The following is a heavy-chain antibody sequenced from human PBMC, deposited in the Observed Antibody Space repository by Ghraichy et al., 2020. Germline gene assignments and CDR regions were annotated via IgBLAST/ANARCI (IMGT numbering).Heavy chain of an antibody. D-gene: IGHD5-24*01. CDR3: ASFRRAQSRDGYNFPDPGPETA. J-gene: IGHJ4*02. CDR1: GFTFSSYA. Sequence: GGSLRLSCAASGFTFSSYAMHWVRQAPGKGLEYVSAISSNGGSTYYANSVKGRFTISRDNSKNTLYLQMGSLRAEDMAVYYCASFRRAQSRDGYNFPDPGPETAWGQGTLVTVSS. V-gene: IGHV3-64*01. CDR2: ISSNGGST.